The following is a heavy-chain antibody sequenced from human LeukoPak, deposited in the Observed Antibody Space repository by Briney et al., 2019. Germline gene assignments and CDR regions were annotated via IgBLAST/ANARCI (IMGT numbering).Heavy chain of an antibody. Sequence: ASVKVSCKASGYTFTSYGIGWVRQAPGQGLEWMGWISAYNGNTNYAQKLQGRVTMTRDTSISTAYMELSRLRSDDTAVYYCARDFRAAMVSDWFDPWGQGTLVTVSS. D-gene: IGHD5-18*01. V-gene: IGHV1-18*01. CDR3: ARDFRAAMVSDWFDP. CDR1: GYTFTSYG. J-gene: IGHJ5*02. CDR2: ISAYNGNT.